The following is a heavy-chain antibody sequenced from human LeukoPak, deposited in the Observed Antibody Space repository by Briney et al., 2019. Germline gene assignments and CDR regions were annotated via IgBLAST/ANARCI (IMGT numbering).Heavy chain of an antibody. CDR3: AKDARRTSGWYYFDS. Sequence: PGGSLRLSCTASGFTFSNFDMGWVRQAPGKGLEWVSAITNRGDGTYFADSVKGRVTMSRDNSKDTLYLQLNSLRADDTAVYYCAKDARRTSGWYYFDSWGQGTLVTVSS. CDR2: ITNRGDGT. D-gene: IGHD6-19*01. CDR1: GFTFSNFD. J-gene: IGHJ4*02. V-gene: IGHV3-23*01.